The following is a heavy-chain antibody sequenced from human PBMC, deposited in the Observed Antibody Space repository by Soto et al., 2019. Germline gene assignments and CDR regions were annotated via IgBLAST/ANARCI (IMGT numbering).Heavy chain of an antibody. V-gene: IGHV3-21*01. CDR2: ISSSSSYI. CDR1: GFTFSSYS. J-gene: IGHJ4*02. Sequence: LSCAASGFTFSSYSMNWVRQAPGKGLEWVSSISSSSSYIYYADSVKGRFTISRDNAKNSLYLQMNSLRAEDTAVYYCARGDPVAQIDYWGQGTLVTVSS. D-gene: IGHD2-15*01. CDR3: ARGDPVAQIDY.